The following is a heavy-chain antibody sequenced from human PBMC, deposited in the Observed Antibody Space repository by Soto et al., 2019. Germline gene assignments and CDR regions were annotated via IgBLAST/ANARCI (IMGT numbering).Heavy chain of an antibody. Sequence: QVQLVQSGAEVKKPGASVKVSCKASGYTFTSYAMHWVRQAPGQRLEWMGWINAGNGNTKYSQKFQGRVTITRDTSASTAYMELSSLRSEDTAVYYCARTRYCSSTSCYASRGMDVWGQGTTVTVSS. J-gene: IGHJ6*02. CDR2: INAGNGNT. V-gene: IGHV1-3*01. CDR3: ARTRYCSSTSCYASRGMDV. CDR1: GYTFTSYA. D-gene: IGHD2-2*01.